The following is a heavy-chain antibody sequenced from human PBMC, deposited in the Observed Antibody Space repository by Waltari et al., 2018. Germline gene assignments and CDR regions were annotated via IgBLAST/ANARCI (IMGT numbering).Heavy chain of an antibody. D-gene: IGHD3-10*01. CDR2: IYYGGST. J-gene: IGHJ6*03. CDR1: GGSISSGGYS. Sequence: QVQLQESASGLVKPSQTLSLTCAFSGGSISSGGYSWSWIRQPPGKGLEWIGYIYYGGSTSYDPSLKSRVTISVDRSKNLFSRKLSSVTAADTAVYYCARGLYGSGNSPYYYYYYMDVWGKGTTVTVSS. CDR3: ARGLYGSGNSPYYYYYYMDV. V-gene: IGHV4-30-2*01.